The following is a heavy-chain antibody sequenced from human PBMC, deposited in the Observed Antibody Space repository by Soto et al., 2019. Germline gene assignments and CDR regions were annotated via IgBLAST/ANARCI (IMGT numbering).Heavy chain of an antibody. Sequence: QVQLVQSGAEVKKPGSSVKVSCKASGGTFSSYAISWVRQAPGQGLEWMGGIIPIFGTANYAQKFQGRVTITEDESTRTASMELSSLRSEDTAVYYCASPGGGRNYYYYGMDVWGQGTTVTVSS. CDR3: ASPGGGRNYYYYGMDV. V-gene: IGHV1-69*12. D-gene: IGHD1-1*01. CDR1: GGTFSSYA. J-gene: IGHJ6*02. CDR2: IIPIFGTA.